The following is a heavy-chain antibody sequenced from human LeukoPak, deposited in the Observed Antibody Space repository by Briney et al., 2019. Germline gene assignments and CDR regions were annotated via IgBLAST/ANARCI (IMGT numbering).Heavy chain of an antibody. CDR3: ARDSSPDSSGYYY. V-gene: IGHV3-7*01. CDR2: IKEDGSEK. D-gene: IGHD3-22*01. J-gene: IGHJ4*02. CDR1: GFTFSMYW. Sequence: GGSLRLSCAASGFTFSMYWMSWVRQAPGKGPEWVANIKEDGSEKHYVDSVKGRFTISRDNAKNSLYLQMSSLRAEDTAVYYCARDSSPDSSGYYYWGQGTLAIVSS.